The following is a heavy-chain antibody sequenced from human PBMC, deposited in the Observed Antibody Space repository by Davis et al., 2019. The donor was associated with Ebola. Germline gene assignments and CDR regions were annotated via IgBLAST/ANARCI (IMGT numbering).Heavy chain of an antibody. CDR2: IRSNTYGGTA. CDR3: TKPRGSCSTSRCFPLSGYYMGV. Sequence: PGGSLRLSCTASGDTSGYKFRDYSVSWFRQAPGKGLEWVGFIRSNTYGGTANYAASVKGRVTISRDDSKSTAYLQLNSLKIEDTAVYYCTKPRGSCSTSRCFPLSGYYMGVWGKGTTVTVSS. D-gene: IGHD2-2*01. CDR1: GYKFRDYS. J-gene: IGHJ6*03. V-gene: IGHV3-49*03.